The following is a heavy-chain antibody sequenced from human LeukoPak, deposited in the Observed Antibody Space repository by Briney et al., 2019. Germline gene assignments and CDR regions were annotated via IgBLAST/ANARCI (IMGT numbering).Heavy chain of an antibody. Sequence: ASVKVSCKASGYTFTGYYMHWVRQAPGQGLEWMGWINPNSGGTNYAQKFQGRVTMTRDTSISTAYMELSRLRSDDTAVYYCARDLPHSGGSSWPFFDYWGQGTLVTVSS. J-gene: IGHJ4*02. V-gene: IGHV1-2*02. D-gene: IGHD6-13*01. CDR3: ARDLPHSGGSSWPFFDY. CDR1: GYTFTGYY. CDR2: INPNSGGT.